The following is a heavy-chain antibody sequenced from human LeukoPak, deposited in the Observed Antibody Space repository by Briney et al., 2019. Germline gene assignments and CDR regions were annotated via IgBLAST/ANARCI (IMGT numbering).Heavy chain of an antibody. J-gene: IGHJ6*02. CDR1: GYTFTGYY. D-gene: IGHD4-11*01. V-gene: IGHV1-2*06. CDR3: AREDSNPKYYYYYGMDV. Sequence: ASVKVSCKASGYTFTGYYMNWVRQAPGQGLEWTGRINPNSGGTKYAQKFQGRVTMTRDTSINTAYMELSRLRSDDTAVYYCAREDSNPKYYYYYGMDVWGQGTTVTVSS. CDR2: INPNSGGT.